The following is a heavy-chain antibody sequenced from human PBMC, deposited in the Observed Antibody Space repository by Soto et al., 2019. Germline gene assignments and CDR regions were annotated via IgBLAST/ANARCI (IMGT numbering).Heavy chain of an antibody. J-gene: IGHJ4*01. CDR1: GYIFPDYY. V-gene: IGHV1-2*04. CDR3: ARGEQLVHFDS. Sequence: ASVKVSCMASGYIFPDYYVHWVRQAPGEGLEWMGRINPNGGGTNYAQKFEGWVTMTTGTSISTAYMELSRLNFDDTAVYYCARGEQLVHFDSWGQGTLVTVSS. D-gene: IGHD6-6*01. CDR2: INPNGGGT.